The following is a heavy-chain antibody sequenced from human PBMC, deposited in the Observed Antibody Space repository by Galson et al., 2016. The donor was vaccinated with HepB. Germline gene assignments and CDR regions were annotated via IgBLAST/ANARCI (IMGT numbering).Heavy chain of an antibody. Sequence: ETLSLTCAVSGASISDSNWWTWVRHIPGKGLEWIGEIYHTGTSNNNPFLSSRFTLSVDKSRNQFSLNLTSVTAADTAVYYCARAAIIPGARMVFDPWGQGILVTVSS. CDR2: IYHTGTS. J-gene: IGHJ5*02. CDR1: GASISDSNW. V-gene: IGHV4-4*02. CDR3: ARAAIIPGARMVFDP. D-gene: IGHD2-2*01.